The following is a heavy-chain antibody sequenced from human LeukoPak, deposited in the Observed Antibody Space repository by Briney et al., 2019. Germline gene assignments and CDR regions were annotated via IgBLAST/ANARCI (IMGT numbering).Heavy chain of an antibody. CDR2: IPYDGSNK. D-gene: IGHD1-26*01. CDR1: GFTFSSYG. V-gene: IGHV3-30*18. Sequence: GGSLRLSCAASGFTFSSYGMHWVRQAPGKGLEWVAVIPYDGSNKYYADSVKGRFTISRDNSKNTLYLQMNSLRAEDTAVYYCAKDLGGSFDYWGQGTLVTVSS. CDR3: AKDLGGSFDY. J-gene: IGHJ4*02.